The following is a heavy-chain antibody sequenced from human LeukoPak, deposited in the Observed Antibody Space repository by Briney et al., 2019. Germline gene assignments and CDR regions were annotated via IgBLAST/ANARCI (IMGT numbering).Heavy chain of an antibody. J-gene: IGHJ5*02. V-gene: IGHV1-18*04. CDR1: GYTFTSYG. CDR2: ISAYNGNT. Sequence: ASVKVSCKASGYTFTSYGISWVRQAPGQGLEWMGWISAYNGNTNYAQKLQGRVTMTTDTSTSTAYMELRSLRSDDTAVYYCAGDTAWFGELLSWFDPWGQGTLVTVSS. CDR3: AGDTAWFGELLSWFDP. D-gene: IGHD3-10*01.